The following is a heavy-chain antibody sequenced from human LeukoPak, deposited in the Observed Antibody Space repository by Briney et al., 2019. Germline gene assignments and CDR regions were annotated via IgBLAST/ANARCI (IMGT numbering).Heavy chain of an antibody. CDR3: ARVAYGDPYYFDY. Sequence: SETLSLTCAVYGGSFSGYYWSWIRQPPGKGLEWIGEINHSGSTNYNPSLKSRVTISVDTSKNQFSLKLSSVTAADTAVYYCARVAYGDPYYFDYWGQGTLVTVSS. D-gene: IGHD4-17*01. V-gene: IGHV4-34*01. CDR2: INHSGST. J-gene: IGHJ4*02. CDR1: GGSFSGYY.